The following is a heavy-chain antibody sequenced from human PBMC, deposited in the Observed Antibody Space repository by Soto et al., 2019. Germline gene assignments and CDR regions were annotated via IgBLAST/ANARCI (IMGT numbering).Heavy chain of an antibody. Sequence: QVQLVESGGGVVQPGRSLRLSCAASGFTFSSYAMHWVRQAPGKGLEWVSVISYDGSNKYYADSVKGRFTISRDNSKNTLYLQMNSLSAEDTAVYYCARERGGEDIVVVVAPNDYWGQGTLVTVSS. CDR3: ARERGGEDIVVVVAPNDY. J-gene: IGHJ4*02. D-gene: IGHD2-15*01. V-gene: IGHV3-30-3*01. CDR2: ISYDGSNK. CDR1: GFTFSSYA.